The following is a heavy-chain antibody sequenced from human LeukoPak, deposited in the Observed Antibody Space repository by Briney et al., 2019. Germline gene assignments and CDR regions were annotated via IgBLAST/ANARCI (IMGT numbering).Heavy chain of an antibody. V-gene: IGHV1-18*01. D-gene: IGHD3-16*02. CDR2: ISAYNGNT. CDR3: ARASGLPLTYYDYVWGSYRLDY. J-gene: IGHJ4*02. Sequence: ASVKVTCKASGYTFTSYGISWVRQAPGQGLEWMGWISAYNGNTNYAQKLQGRVTMTTDTSTSTAYMELRSLRSDDTAVYYCARASGLPLTYYDYVWGSYRLDYWGQGTLVTVSS. CDR1: GYTFTSYG.